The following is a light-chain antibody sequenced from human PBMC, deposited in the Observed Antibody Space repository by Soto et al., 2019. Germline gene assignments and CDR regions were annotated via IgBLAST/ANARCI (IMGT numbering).Light chain of an antibody. CDR3: QQYNNYWT. V-gene: IGKV1-5*03. CDR1: QSISSW. CDR2: KAS. J-gene: IGKJ1*01. Sequence: DIQMTQSPSTLSASVGDRVTITCRASQSISSWLAWYQQKPGKAPKLLIYKASSLESVVPSRFSGSGSGTEFTLTISSLPPDDFATYYCQQYNNYWTFGQGTKVEIK.